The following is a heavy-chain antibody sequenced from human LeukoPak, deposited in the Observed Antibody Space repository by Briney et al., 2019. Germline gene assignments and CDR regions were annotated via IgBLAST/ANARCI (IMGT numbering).Heavy chain of an antibody. CDR2: IYHTGST. D-gene: IGHD3-9*01. Sequence: SETLSLTCTVSGDSISSDSHYWGWIRQPPGKGLEWIGSIYHTGSTYDNPSLNSRATISVDTSKNQFSLKLTSVTAADTAVYYCARSRRDWYFAFWGQGALVIVSS. CDR1: GDSISSDSHY. CDR3: ARSRRDWYFAF. V-gene: IGHV4-39*01. J-gene: IGHJ4*01.